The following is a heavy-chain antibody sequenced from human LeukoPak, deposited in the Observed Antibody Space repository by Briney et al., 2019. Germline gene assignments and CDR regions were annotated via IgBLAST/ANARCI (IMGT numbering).Heavy chain of an antibody. V-gene: IGHV3-30*04. CDR2: ISYDGSNK. D-gene: IGHD1/OR15-1a*01. CDR1: GFTFSSYA. CDR3: ARGTGPAFDP. J-gene: IGHJ5*02. Sequence: GGSLRLFCAASGFTFSSYAMHWVRQAPGKGLEWVAVISYDGSNKYYADSVKGRFTISRDNSKNTLYLQMNSLRAKDTAVYYCARGTGPAFDPWGQGTLVTVSS.